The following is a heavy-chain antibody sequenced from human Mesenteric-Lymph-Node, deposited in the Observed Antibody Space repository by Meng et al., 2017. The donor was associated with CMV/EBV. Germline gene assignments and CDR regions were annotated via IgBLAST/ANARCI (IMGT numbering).Heavy chain of an antibody. CDR1: GFTFSSYA. D-gene: IGHD5-12*01. Sequence: GGSLRLSCAASGFTFSSYAMSWVRQAPGKGLEWVAVISYDGSNKYYADSVKGRFTISRDNSKNTLYLQMNSLRAEDTAVYYCARRGYSGYHYYYYGMDVWGQGTTVTVSS. CDR3: ARRGYSGYHYYYYGMDV. CDR2: ISYDGSNK. V-gene: IGHV3-30-3*01. J-gene: IGHJ6*02.